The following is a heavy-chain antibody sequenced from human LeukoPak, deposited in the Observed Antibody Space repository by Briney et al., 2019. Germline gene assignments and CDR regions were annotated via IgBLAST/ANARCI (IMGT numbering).Heavy chain of an antibody. J-gene: IGHJ3*02. CDR2: IYTSGST. CDR1: GGSISSGFYY. CDR3: AGAASKGGAFDI. D-gene: IGHD1-26*01. Sequence: PSETLSLTCTVSGGSISSGFYYWSWIRQPAGKGLEWIGRIYTSGSTKYSSSLKSRVTMSMDTSKSQFSLNLSSVTPQVRALLFWAGAASKGGAFDIWGKGTVVTVSS. V-gene: IGHV4-61*02.